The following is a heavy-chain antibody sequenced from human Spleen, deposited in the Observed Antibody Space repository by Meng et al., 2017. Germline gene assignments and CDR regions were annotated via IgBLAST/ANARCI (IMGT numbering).Heavy chain of an antibody. CDR3: ARYSSGSGYFDY. J-gene: IGHJ4*02. V-gene: IGHV4-34*01. CDR1: GGSFSGYC. D-gene: IGHD6-19*01. Sequence: SETLSLTCAVYGGSFSGYCWSWIRQPPGKGLEWIGEINHSGSTNYNPSLKSRVTISVDTSKNQFSLKLSSVTAADTAVYYCARYSSGSGYFDYWGQGTLVTVSS. CDR2: INHSGST.